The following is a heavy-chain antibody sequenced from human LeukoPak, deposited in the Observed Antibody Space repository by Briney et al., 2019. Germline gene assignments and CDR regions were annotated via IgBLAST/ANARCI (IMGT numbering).Heavy chain of an antibody. J-gene: IGHJ6*03. CDR2: MNPNSGNT. CDR1: GYTFTSYD. D-gene: IGHD3-10*01. V-gene: IGHV1-8*03. CDR3: ARALMVRGRPRTTYYMDV. Sequence: GASVKVSCKASGYTFTSYDINWVRQATGQGPEWMGWMNPNSGNTGYAQKFQGRVTITRNTSISTAYMELSSLRSEDTAVYYCARALMVRGRPRTTYYMDVWGKGTTVTVSS.